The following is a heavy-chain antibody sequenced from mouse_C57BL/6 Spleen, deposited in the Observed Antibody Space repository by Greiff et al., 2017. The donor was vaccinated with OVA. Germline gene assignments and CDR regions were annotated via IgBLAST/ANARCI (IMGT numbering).Heavy chain of an antibody. J-gene: IGHJ3*01. CDR2: INPSNGGT. V-gene: IGHV1-53*01. CDR1: GYTFTSYW. CDR3: ARNSYGNYGWFAY. D-gene: IGHD2-1*01. Sequence: QVQLQQPGTELVKPGASVKLSCKASGYTFTSYWMHWVKQRPGQGLEWIGNINPSNGGTNYNEKFKSKATLTVDKSSSTAYMQLSSLTSEDAAVYYCARNSYGNYGWFAYWGQGTLVTVSA.